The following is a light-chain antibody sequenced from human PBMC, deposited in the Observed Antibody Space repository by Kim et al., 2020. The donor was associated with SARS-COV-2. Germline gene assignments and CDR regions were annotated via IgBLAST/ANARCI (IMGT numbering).Light chain of an antibody. CDR2: QDN. V-gene: IGLV3-1*01. J-gene: IGLJ2*01. Sequence: SYELTQPPSVSVSPGQTASITCSGDKLGDKYAYWYQQKPGQSPVVVIYQDNKRPSGIPERFPGSNSGNTATLTISGTQAMDEADYYCQAWDSRSYVVFGGGTKLTVL. CDR3: QAWDSRSYVV. CDR1: KLGDKY.